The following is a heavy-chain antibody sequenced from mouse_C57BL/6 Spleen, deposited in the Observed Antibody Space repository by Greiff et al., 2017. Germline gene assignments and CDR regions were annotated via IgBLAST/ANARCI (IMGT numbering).Heavy chain of an antibody. Sequence: EVQLQQSGPELVKPGASVKISCKASGYSFTGYYMNWVKQSPEKSLEWIGEINPSTGGTTYNQKFKAKATLTVDKSSSTAYMQLKSLTSEDSAVYYCARGVYYGYDRYAMDYWGQGTSVTVSS. CDR3: ARGVYYGYDRYAMDY. CDR1: GYSFTGYY. CDR2: INPSTGGT. V-gene: IGHV1-42*01. D-gene: IGHD2-2*01. J-gene: IGHJ4*01.